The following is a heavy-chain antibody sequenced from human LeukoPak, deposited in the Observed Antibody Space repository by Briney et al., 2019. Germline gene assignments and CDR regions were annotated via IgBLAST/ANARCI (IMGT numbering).Heavy chain of an antibody. Sequence: GGSLRLSCAASGFTFSDHYMDWVRQAPGKGLEWVGRSRNKANGYTTEYAASVKGRFTISRDGSKNSLYLQMNSLKTEDTALYYCTRRSYVALDIWGQGTMVTVSP. J-gene: IGHJ3*02. CDR3: TRRSYVALDI. V-gene: IGHV3-72*01. CDR1: GFTFSDHY. CDR2: SRNKANGYTT. D-gene: IGHD3-10*02.